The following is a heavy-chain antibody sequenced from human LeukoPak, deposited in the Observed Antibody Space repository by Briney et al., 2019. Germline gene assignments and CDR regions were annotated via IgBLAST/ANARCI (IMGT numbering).Heavy chain of an antibody. V-gene: IGHV1-2*02. D-gene: IGHD3-10*01. Sequence: ASVKVSCKASGYTFTGYYMHWVRQAPGQGLEWMGWINPNSGGTNYAQKFQGRVTMTRDTSISTAYMELSRLRSDDTAVYYCARIRRSGTGQYNWFDPWGQGTLVTVSS. J-gene: IGHJ5*02. CDR3: ARIRRSGTGQYNWFDP. CDR2: INPNSGGT. CDR1: GYTFTGYY.